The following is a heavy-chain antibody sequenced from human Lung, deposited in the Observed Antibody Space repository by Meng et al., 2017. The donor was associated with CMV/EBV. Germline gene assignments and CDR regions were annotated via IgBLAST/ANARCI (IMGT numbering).Heavy chain of an antibody. CDR2: INPNSGGT. D-gene: IGHD2-15*01. CDR1: YY. Sequence: YYLHWVRQAPGQGLEWMGRINPNSGGTNYAQKFQGRVTMTRDPSISTAYMELSGLRSDDTAVYYCARGPSSGCSGGSCYYYYGMDVWGQGTTVTVSS. V-gene: IGHV1-2*06. J-gene: IGHJ6*02. CDR3: ARGPSSGCSGGSCYYYYGMDV.